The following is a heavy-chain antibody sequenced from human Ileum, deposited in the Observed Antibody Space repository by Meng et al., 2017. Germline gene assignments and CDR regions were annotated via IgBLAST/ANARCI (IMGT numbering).Heavy chain of an antibody. CDR3: ARVRCASVSCYGDSYFDY. Sequence: QVQLQESGPGLVKPSGTLPLTCAVSGGSISISNWWTWVRQPPGKGLEWIGEIYHTGGTNYNPSLKRRVTISVDKSKNLFSLEVTSVTAADTAVYYCARVRCASVSCYGDSYFDYWGQGILVTVSS. V-gene: IGHV4-4*02. CDR1: GGSISISNW. CDR2: IYHTGGT. J-gene: IGHJ4*02. D-gene: IGHD2-15*01.